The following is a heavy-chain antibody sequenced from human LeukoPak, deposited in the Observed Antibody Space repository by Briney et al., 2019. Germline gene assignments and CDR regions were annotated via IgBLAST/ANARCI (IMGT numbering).Heavy chain of an antibody. V-gene: IGHV3-23*01. Sequence: GGSLRLSCAASGFTFNSYAMSWVRQAPGKGLEWVSAISGSGGSTYYADSVKGRFTISRDNSKNTLYLQMNSLRAEDTAIYYCAKVRKGVGAFDLWGQGTMVTVSS. CDR1: GFTFNSYA. CDR3: AKVRKGVGAFDL. CDR2: ISGSGGST. J-gene: IGHJ3*01. D-gene: IGHD3-16*01.